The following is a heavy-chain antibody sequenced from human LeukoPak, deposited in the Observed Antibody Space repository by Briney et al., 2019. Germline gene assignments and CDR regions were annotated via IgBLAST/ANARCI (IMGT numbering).Heavy chain of an antibody. Sequence: SQTLSLTCAVSGGSISSGDYSWSWIRQPPGKGLERLGYIFQSGSTYYNPSLKSRVTISVDRSKNQFSLKLSSVTAADTAVYYCARVGSDWNDVRYNWFDPWGQGTLVTVSS. CDR2: IFQSGST. D-gene: IGHD1-1*01. V-gene: IGHV4-30-2*01. CDR1: GGSISSGDYS. CDR3: ARVGSDWNDVRYNWFDP. J-gene: IGHJ5*02.